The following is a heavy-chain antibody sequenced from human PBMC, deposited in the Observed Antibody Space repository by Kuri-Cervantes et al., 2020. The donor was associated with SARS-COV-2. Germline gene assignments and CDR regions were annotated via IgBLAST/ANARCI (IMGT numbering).Heavy chain of an antibody. CDR2: ISGSGVGT. D-gene: IGHD2/OR15-2a*01. J-gene: IGHJ4*02. CDR3: AKVGLSFDY. V-gene: IGHV3-23*01. CDR1: GFTFSSFA. Sequence: GESLKISCAASGFTFSSFAMSWVRQAPGKGLEWVSSISGSGVGTYYADSVKGRFTISRDNSKNTLYLQMNSLRAEDSAQYYRAKVGLSFDYWGQGTLVTVSS.